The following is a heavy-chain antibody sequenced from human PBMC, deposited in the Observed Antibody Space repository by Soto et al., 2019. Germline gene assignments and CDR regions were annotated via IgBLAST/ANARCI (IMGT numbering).Heavy chain of an antibody. J-gene: IGHJ4*02. CDR3: ARNNGRENYYDSSGYWYYFDY. Sequence: SETLSLTCTVSGGSISSYYWSWIRQPPGKGLEWFGYIYYSGSTNYKSSLKSRVTISVDTSKNQFSLKLSSVTAADTAVYYCARNNGRENYYDSSGYWYYFDYWGQGTLVTVSS. CDR1: GGSISSYY. V-gene: IGHV4-59*01. D-gene: IGHD3-22*01. CDR2: IYYSGST.